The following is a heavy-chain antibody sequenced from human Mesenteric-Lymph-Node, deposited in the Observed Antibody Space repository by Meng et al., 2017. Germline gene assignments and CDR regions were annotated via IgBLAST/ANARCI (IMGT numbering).Heavy chain of an antibody. CDR2: VYYSGST. CDR3: ATQESRDGHNPY. CDR1: GDSVRSNCCY. D-gene: IGHD5-24*01. V-gene: IGHV4-61*01. J-gene: IGHJ4*02. Sequence: QVQVQESGPGPVRPSETLSLTCTVSGDSVRSNCCYWSWIRQPPGKGLEWIGYVYYSGSTNYNPSLKSRVTISMGKSNNQLSLKLNSVTAADTAVYYCATQESRDGHNPYWGQGTLVTVSS.